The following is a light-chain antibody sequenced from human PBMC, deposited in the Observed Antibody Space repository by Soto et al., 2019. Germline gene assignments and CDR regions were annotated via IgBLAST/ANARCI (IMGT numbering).Light chain of an antibody. Sequence: DIQMTQSPSTLSASVGDRVTITCRASQSISSWLAWYQQKPGKAPKLLIYDASSLESGVPSRFSGSGSGKEFSLTISSVQPDDFATYYCQQYKSYSWTFGQGTKVEIK. V-gene: IGKV1-5*01. CDR3: QQYKSYSWT. CDR1: QSISSW. J-gene: IGKJ1*01. CDR2: DAS.